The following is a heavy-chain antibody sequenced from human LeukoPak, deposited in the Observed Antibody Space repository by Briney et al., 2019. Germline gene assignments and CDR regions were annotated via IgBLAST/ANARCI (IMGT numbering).Heavy chain of an antibody. Sequence: ASVTVSCKASGYTFTSYGISWVRQAPGQGLEWMGWISAYNGNTNYAQKLQGRVTMTTDTSTSTAYMELRSLRSDDTAVYYCARDSRYYYDSSGYNYWGQGTLVTVSS. CDR3: ARDSRYYYDSSGYNY. CDR1: GYTFTSYG. V-gene: IGHV1-18*01. J-gene: IGHJ4*02. D-gene: IGHD3-22*01. CDR2: ISAYNGNT.